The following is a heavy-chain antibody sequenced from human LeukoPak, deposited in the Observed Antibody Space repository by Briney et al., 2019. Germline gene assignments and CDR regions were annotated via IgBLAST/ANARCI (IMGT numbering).Heavy chain of an antibody. V-gene: IGHV6-1*01. CDR3: ARDSAMTTVTTFDF. Sequence: SQTLSLTCGISGDSVSRNGVAWNWIRQSPSSGLEWLGRTYYRSKWYYDYAVSVKSRIIINPDTSKNQFSLQLNFVTPEDTAVYYCARDSAMTTVTTFDFWGQGTLVTVSS. CDR2: TYYRSKWYY. D-gene: IGHD4-17*01. CDR1: GDSVSRNGVA. J-gene: IGHJ4*02.